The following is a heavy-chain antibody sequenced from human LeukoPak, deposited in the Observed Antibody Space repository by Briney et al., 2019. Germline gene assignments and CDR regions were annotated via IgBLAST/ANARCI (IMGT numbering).Heavy chain of an antibody. D-gene: IGHD3-10*01. Sequence: PSETLSLTCAVYGGSFSGYYWSWIRQPPGKGLEWIGEINHSGSTNYNPSLKSRVTISVDTSKNQFSLKLSSVTAADTAVYYCARAAPMVRGAPYYMDVWGKGTTVTVSS. CDR1: GGSFSGYY. CDR2: INHSGST. J-gene: IGHJ6*03. V-gene: IGHV4-34*01. CDR3: ARAAPMVRGAPYYMDV.